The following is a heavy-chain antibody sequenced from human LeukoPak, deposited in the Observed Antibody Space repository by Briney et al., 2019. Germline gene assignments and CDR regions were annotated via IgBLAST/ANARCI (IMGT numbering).Heavy chain of an antibody. D-gene: IGHD6-13*01. Sequence: PSETLSLTCAVSGYSLSSGYDWGWIRQPPGKGLEWIGSIYHSGSTYYNPSLKSRVTISVDTSKNQFSLKLSSVTAADTAVYYCARDSYSSSWHFDYWGQGTLVTVSS. CDR2: IYHSGST. CDR3: ARDSYSSSWHFDY. V-gene: IGHV4-38-2*02. J-gene: IGHJ4*02. CDR1: GYSLSSGYD.